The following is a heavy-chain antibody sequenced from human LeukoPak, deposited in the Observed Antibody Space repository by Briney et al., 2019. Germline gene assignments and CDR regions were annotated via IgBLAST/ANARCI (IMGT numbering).Heavy chain of an antibody. J-gene: IGHJ3*02. Sequence: ASVKVSCKASGYTFTCYYMHWVRQAPGQGLEWMGRINPNSGGTNYAQKFQGRVTMTRDTSISTAYMELSRLRSDDTAVYYCARDRSREMATKNDAFDIWGQGTMVTVSS. CDR3: ARDRSREMATKNDAFDI. D-gene: IGHD5-24*01. V-gene: IGHV1-2*06. CDR1: GYTFTCYY. CDR2: INPNSGGT.